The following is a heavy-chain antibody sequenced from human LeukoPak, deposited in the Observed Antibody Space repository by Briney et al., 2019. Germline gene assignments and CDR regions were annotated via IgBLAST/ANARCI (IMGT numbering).Heavy chain of an antibody. V-gene: IGHV4-39*07. CDR3: ARDGLYSNGYSYFDY. CDR2: VYASGYS. Sequence: ASAALSLTCTVSGGSISSTTYYWAWIRQPPGMGLEWIGRVYASGYSNYNPSLRSRVTMSLDTSKKQLSLRLSSVTAADTAVYYCARDGLYSNGYSYFDYWGQGTLVTVSP. D-gene: IGHD3-22*01. J-gene: IGHJ4*02. CDR1: GGSISSTTYY.